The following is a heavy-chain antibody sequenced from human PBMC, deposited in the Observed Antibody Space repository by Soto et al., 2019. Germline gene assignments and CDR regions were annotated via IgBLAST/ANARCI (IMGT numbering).Heavy chain of an antibody. D-gene: IGHD3-3*01. Sequence: EVQLLESGGGLVQPGGSLRLSCAASGFTFSSYAMSWVRQAPGKGLEWVSAISGSGGSTYYADSVKGRFTISRDNSKNTLYLQMNSLRAEDTAVYYCAKYYDFWSGYPPGPYYFDYWGQGTLVTVSS. CDR1: GFTFSSYA. J-gene: IGHJ4*02. CDR3: AKYYDFWSGYPPGPYYFDY. CDR2: ISGSGGST. V-gene: IGHV3-23*01.